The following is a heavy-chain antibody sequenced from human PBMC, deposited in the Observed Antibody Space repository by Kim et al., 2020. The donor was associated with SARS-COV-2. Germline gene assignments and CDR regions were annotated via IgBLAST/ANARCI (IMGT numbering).Heavy chain of an antibody. D-gene: IGHD6-13*01. Sequence: SLKSRVTISVDTSKNQFSLKLSSVTAADTAVYYCARGVTLVNYYYYGMDVWGQGTTVTVSS. CDR3: ARGVTLVNYYYYGMDV. V-gene: IGHV4-34*01. J-gene: IGHJ6*02.